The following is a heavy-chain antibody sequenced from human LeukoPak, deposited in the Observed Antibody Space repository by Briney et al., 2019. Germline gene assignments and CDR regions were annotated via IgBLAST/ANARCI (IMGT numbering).Heavy chain of an antibody. CDR1: GGSISSHY. V-gene: IGHV4-59*11. CDR2: IYYGGST. CDR3: ASGGRRGYSYGLFDY. D-gene: IGHD5-18*01. Sequence: PSETLSLTCTVSGGSISSHYWSWIRQPPGKGLEWIGYIYYGGSTNYNPSLKSRVTISVGTSKNQFSLKLSSVTAADTAVYYCASGGRRGYSYGLFDYWGQGTLVTVSS. J-gene: IGHJ4*02.